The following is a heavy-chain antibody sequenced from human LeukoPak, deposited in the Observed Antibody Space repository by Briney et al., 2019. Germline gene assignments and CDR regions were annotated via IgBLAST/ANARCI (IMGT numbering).Heavy chain of an antibody. CDR3: ARSPSYYYDSSGWPFDY. Sequence: SQTLSLTCAISGDSVSSNSAAWNWIRQSPSRGLEWLGRTYYRSKWYNDYAVSVKSRITINPDTSKNQFSLQLNPVTPEDTAVYYCARSPSYYYDSSGWPFDYWGQGTLVTVSS. D-gene: IGHD3-22*01. CDR2: TYYRSKWYN. CDR1: GDSVSSNSAA. J-gene: IGHJ4*02. V-gene: IGHV6-1*01.